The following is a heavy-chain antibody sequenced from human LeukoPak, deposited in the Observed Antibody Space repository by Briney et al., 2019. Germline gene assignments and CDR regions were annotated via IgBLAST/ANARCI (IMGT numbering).Heavy chain of an antibody. CDR2: IKQDGSEK. J-gene: IGHJ4*02. Sequence: PGGSLRLSCAASGFTFSSYWMSWVRQAPGKGLEWVANIKQDGSEKYYVDSVKGRFTISRDNAKNSLYLQMNSLRVEDTAVYYCARDPDYYDTSGHGGYWGQGTLVTVSS. D-gene: IGHD3-22*01. V-gene: IGHV3-7*01. CDR1: GFTFSSYW. CDR3: ARDPDYYDTSGHGGY.